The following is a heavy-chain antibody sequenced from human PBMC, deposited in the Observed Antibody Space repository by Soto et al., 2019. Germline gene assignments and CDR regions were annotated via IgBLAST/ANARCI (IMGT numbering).Heavy chain of an antibody. CDR2: ISGGGDST. D-gene: IGHD4-17*01. Sequence: EEQLLESGGGLVQPGGYLRLSCAASGFSFSSYGMSWVRQAPGKGLEWVSGISGGGDSTYYADSVKGRFTISRDKSKNTLYLQMNSLRAEDTVVYYCARGQDDYGDSDVWCAPWGQGTLVSVSS. J-gene: IGHJ5*02. V-gene: IGHV3-23*01. CDR3: ARGQDDYGDSDVWCAP. CDR1: GFSFSSYG.